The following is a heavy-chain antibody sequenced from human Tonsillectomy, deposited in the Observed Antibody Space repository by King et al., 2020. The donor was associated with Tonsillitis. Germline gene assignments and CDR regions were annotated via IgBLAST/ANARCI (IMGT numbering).Heavy chain of an antibody. CDR3: AREAYYYDTSGYSSFDY. CDR2: IYYSGST. D-gene: IGHD3-22*01. V-gene: IGHV4-39*02. J-gene: IGHJ4*02. CDR1: GGSISSSRYY. Sequence: LQLQESGPGLVKPSGTLSLSCTVSGGSISSSRYYWGWIRQPPGKGLEWVGSIYYSGSTHYNPSLKSRVTISVATSKNQFSLKLRSVTAADTAVFFCAREAYYYDTSGYSSFDYWGQGALVTVSS.